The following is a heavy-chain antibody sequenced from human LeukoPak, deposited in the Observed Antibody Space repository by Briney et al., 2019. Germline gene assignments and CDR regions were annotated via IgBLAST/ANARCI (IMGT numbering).Heavy chain of an antibody. V-gene: IGHV4-59*08. J-gene: IGHJ6*03. CDR2: IYCSGST. CDR1: GGSISSDY. D-gene: IGHD2-21*01. CDR3: ARQVAYYYYMDV. Sequence: SETLSLTCTVSGGSISSDYWSWIRQPPGKGLEWIGYIYCSGSTNYNPSLKSRVTISVDTSKNQFSLKLSSVTAADTAVYYCARQVAYYYYMDVWGKGTAVTVSS.